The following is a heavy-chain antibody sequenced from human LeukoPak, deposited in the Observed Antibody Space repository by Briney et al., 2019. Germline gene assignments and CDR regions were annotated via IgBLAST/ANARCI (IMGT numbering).Heavy chain of an antibody. Sequence: SWGSLRLSCTASGFTLSLYSMHWVRQAPGKGLEWVSSIGRSSQYIYYGDSVRGRFTISRDNAKNSLYLDMNSPRAEDTAVYYCARDASNIDFAPYFYYMDVWGKGTTVTVSS. CDR3: ARDASNIDFAPYFYYMDV. J-gene: IGHJ6*03. V-gene: IGHV3-21*01. CDR1: GFTLSLYS. D-gene: IGHD3-3*01. CDR2: IGRSSQYI.